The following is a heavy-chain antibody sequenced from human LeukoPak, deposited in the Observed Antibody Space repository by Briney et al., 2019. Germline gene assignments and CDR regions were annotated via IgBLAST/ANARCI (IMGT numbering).Heavy chain of an antibody. CDR1: GYTFTGYD. Sequence: ASVKVSCKASGYTFTGYDFNWVRQATGQRPEWMGWMSPNSGDTGYAQKFQDRVTMTRNTSISTAYMELSSLRSEDTAVYYCARGAWGELENWFDPWGQGTLVTVSS. CDR3: ARGAWGELENWFDP. J-gene: IGHJ5*02. V-gene: IGHV1-8*01. D-gene: IGHD1-1*01. CDR2: MSPNSGDT.